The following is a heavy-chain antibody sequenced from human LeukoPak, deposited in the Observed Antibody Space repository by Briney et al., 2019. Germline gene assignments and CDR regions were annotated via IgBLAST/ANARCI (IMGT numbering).Heavy chain of an antibody. CDR1: GGSISSYY. V-gene: IGHV4-59*01. J-gene: IGHJ3*02. Sequence: SETLSLTCTVSGGSISSYYWSWIRQPPGKGLEWIGYIYYSGSTNYNPSLKSRVTISVDTSKNQFSLKLSSVTAADTAVYYCASLERGAFDIWGQGTMVTVSS. CDR2: IYYSGST. CDR3: ASLERGAFDI.